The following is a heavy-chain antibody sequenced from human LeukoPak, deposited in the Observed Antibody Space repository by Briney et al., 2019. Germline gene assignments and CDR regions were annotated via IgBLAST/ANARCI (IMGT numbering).Heavy chain of an antibody. D-gene: IGHD2-8*01. J-gene: IGHJ4*02. V-gene: IGHV4-39*01. Sequence: AETLSLICTVSGGSISSSSFHWGWIRQPPGKGLEWIGTIFYSGSTYYNPSLKSRVTISVDTSKNQFSLKLSSVTAADTAVYYCARVGYCTNGVCSQRIFDYWGQGTLVTVSS. CDR1: GGSISSSSFH. CDR3: ARVGYCTNGVCSQRIFDY. CDR2: IFYSGST.